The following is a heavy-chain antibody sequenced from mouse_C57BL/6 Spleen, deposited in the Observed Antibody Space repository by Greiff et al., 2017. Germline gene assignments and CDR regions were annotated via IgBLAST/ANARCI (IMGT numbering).Heavy chain of an antibody. Sequence: QVQLKQPGAELVKPGASVKMSCKASGYTFTSYWITWVKQRPGQGLEWIGDIYPGSGSTNYNEKFKSKATLTVDTSSSTAYMQLSSLTSEDSAVYYCARSDYADYAMDYWGQGTSVTVSS. J-gene: IGHJ4*01. D-gene: IGHD2-4*01. CDR3: ARSDYADYAMDY. V-gene: IGHV1-55*01. CDR1: GYTFTSYW. CDR2: IYPGSGST.